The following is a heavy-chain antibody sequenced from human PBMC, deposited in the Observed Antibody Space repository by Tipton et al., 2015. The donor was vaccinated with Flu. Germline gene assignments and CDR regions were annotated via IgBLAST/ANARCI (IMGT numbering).Heavy chain of an antibody. CDR2: INPNSCGT. J-gene: IGHJ3*01. Sequence: QLVQSGAEVKKPGASVKVSCKASEYTFTGYYIHWVRQAPGQGLEWMGRINPNSCGTTYAQKFQGRVTMTRDTSFTTAYMELSRLEFDDTAVYYCARGYSFDGSNAFDFWGQGPMVPVSS. CDR3: ARGYSFDGSNAFDF. D-gene: IGHD2-15*01. CDR1: EYTFTGYY. V-gene: IGHV1-2*06.